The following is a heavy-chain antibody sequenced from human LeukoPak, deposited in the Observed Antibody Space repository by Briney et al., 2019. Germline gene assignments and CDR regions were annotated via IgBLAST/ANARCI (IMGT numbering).Heavy chain of an antibody. CDR1: GYTFTDNY. CDR3: ARDVPPYSSVRAALDY. CDR2: INPISGGT. V-gene: IGHV1-2*02. Sequence: ASVKVSCKASGYTFTDNYIHWVRQAPGQGLEWMGWINPISGGTHYAQKFQGRVTMTSDTSITTAYMELTRLRSDDTAIYYCARDVPPYSSVRAALDYWGQGTLVTVSS. J-gene: IGHJ4*02. D-gene: IGHD6-25*01.